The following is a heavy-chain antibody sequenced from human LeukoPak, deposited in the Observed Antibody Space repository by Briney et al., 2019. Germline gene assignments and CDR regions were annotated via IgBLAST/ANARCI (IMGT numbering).Heavy chain of an antibody. CDR2: ISASGGST. Sequence: GGSLRLSCAASGFTFSSYVMSWVRQAPGKGLEWVSAISASGGSTYYADSVQGRFTISRDNSKNTLYLQMNSLRAEDTAIYYCAKAPGGSGISSFDCWGPGTLFTVSS. CDR1: GFTFSSYV. J-gene: IGHJ4*01. V-gene: IGHV3-23*01. D-gene: IGHD3-10*01. CDR3: AKAPGGSGISSFDC.